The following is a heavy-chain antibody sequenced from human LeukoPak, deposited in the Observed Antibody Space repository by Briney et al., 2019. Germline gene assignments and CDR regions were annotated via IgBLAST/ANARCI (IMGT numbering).Heavy chain of an antibody. V-gene: IGHV3-64*01. CDR3: ARDYGDYGARDYYYYYYMDV. Sequence: GGSLRLSCAASGFTFSSYAIHWVRQAPGKGLEYVSAISSNGGSTFYANSVKGRFIVSRDNAKNSLYLQMNSLRAEDTAVYYCARDYGDYGARDYYYYYYMDVWGKGTTVTISS. D-gene: IGHD4-17*01. CDR2: ISSNGGST. CDR1: GFTFSSYA. J-gene: IGHJ6*03.